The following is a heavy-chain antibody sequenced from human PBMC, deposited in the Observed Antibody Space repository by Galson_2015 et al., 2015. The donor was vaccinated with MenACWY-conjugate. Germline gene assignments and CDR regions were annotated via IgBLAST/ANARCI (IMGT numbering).Heavy chain of an antibody. CDR2: ISAYHGNT. Sequence: SVKVSCKASGYTFTSYGISWVRLAPGQGLEWMGRISAYHGNTNYAQKLQGRVTMTTDTSTSTAYMELSSLRSDDTAVYYCARDTSHYGMDVWGQGTTVTVSS. CDR1: GYTFTSYG. D-gene: IGHD2/OR15-2a*01. J-gene: IGHJ6*02. V-gene: IGHV1-18*01. CDR3: ARDTSHYGMDV.